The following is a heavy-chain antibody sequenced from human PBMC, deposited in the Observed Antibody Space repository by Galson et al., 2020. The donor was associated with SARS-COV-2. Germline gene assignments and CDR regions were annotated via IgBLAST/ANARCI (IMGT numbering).Heavy chain of an antibody. CDR2: ISYDGSNK. CDR1: GFTFSSYG. CDR3: AKDQGGYSYGWNYYYYGMDV. Sequence: TGGSLRLSCAASGFTFSSYGMHWVRQAPGKGLEWVTVISYDGSNKYYADSVKGRFTISRDNSKNTLYLQMNSLRAEDMAVYYCAKDQGGYSYGWNYYYYGMDVWGQGTTVTVSS. V-gene: IGHV3-30*18. D-gene: IGHD5-18*01. J-gene: IGHJ6*02.